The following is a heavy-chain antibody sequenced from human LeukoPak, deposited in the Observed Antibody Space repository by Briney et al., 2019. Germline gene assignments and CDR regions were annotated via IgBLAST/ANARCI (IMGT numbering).Heavy chain of an antibody. V-gene: IGHV4-4*07. CDR2: GYSNGST. CDR3: ARHYCGGDCYSSWYFDL. D-gene: IGHD2-21*02. CDR1: RGSISTYY. J-gene: IGHJ2*01. Sequence: PSETLSLTCTVSRGSISTYYWGWIRQPPGKGLEWIGRGYSNGSTNYNPSLKSRVTLSVDTSKNQFSLKLSSVTAADTAVYYCARHYCGGDCYSSWYFDLWGRGTLVTVSS.